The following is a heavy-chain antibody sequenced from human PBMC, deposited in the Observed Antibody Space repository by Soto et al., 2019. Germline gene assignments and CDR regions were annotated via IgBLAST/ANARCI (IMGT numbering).Heavy chain of an antibody. J-gene: IGHJ5*02. V-gene: IGHV1-8*01. CDR2: MNPNTGNT. CDR1: GYTFTSSD. Sequence: ASVKVSCKVSGYTFTSSDINWVRQATGQGLEWMGWMNPNTGNTGYAQKFQGRITLTRSTSISTAHLELSSLNSDDSAVYYCARGASPWGQGTLVTVSS. CDR3: ARGASP.